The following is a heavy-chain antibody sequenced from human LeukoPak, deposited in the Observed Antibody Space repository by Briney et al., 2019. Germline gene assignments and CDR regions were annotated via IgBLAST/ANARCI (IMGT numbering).Heavy chain of an antibody. CDR1: GFTFSSYA. J-gene: IGHJ3*02. CDR3: ARDLGYSDYATVRGYAFDI. Sequence: GRSLRLSCAASGFTFSSYAMSWVRQAPGKGLEWVSAISGSGGSTYYADSVKGRFTISRDNSKNTLYLQMNSLKAEDTAVYYCARDLGYSDYATVRGYAFDIWGQGTMVTVSS. CDR2: ISGSGGST. D-gene: IGHD5-12*01. V-gene: IGHV3-23*01.